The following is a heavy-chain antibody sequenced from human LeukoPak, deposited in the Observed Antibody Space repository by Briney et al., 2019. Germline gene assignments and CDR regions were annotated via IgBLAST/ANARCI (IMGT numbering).Heavy chain of an antibody. Sequence: GASVKVSCKASGYTFTSYAMNWVRQAPGQGLEWMGWINTNTGNPTYAQGFTGRFVFSLDTSVSTAYLQISSLKAGDTAVYYCARASIFGELLWDFDYWGQGTLVTVSS. V-gene: IGHV7-4-1*02. CDR2: INTNTGNP. CDR3: ARASIFGELLWDFDY. CDR1: GYTFTSYA. D-gene: IGHD3-10*01. J-gene: IGHJ4*02.